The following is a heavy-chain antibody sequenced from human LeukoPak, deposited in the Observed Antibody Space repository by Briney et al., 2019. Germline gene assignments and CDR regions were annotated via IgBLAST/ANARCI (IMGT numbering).Heavy chain of an antibody. CDR3: AKGGQDFDLWRFDL. D-gene: IGHD3-3*01. CDR2: ISDTGGRT. CDR1: GFTFSDSA. V-gene: IGHV3-23*01. J-gene: IGHJ5*02. Sequence: GGSLRPFCAASGFTFSDSAVSWFRQSPGEGLEWVSSISDTGGRTYYADSVKGRFTITRDNSRNTVNLQMNSLRAGDTARYYCAKGGQDFDLWRFDLWGQGILVTVSS.